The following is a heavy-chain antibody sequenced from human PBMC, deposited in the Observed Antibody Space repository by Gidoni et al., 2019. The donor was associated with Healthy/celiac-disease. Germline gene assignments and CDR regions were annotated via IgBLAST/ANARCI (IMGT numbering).Heavy chain of an antibody. V-gene: IGHV4-31*03. CDR2: IYYNGST. CDR3: ARVAHDPYYYYYYYMDV. Sequence: QVQLQESGPGLVKPSQTLSLTCTVPGGPISSGGYYWSWIRQHPGKGLEWIGYIYYNGSTYYNPSLKSRVTISVDTSKNQFSLKLSSVTAADTAVYYCARVAHDPYYYYYYYMDVWGKGTTVTVSS. CDR1: GGPISSGGYY. J-gene: IGHJ6*03.